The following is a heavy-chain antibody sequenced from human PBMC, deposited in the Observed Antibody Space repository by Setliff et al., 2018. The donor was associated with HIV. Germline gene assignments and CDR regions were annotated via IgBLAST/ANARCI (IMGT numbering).Heavy chain of an antibody. V-gene: IGHV3-21*01. J-gene: IGHJ6*03. D-gene: IGHD3-16*01. CDR1: GFTFRSYC. CDR3: ARSGGIGNYHLDI. CDR2: ISYGSSYI. Sequence: GGSLRLSCVASGFTFRSYCMDWFRQAPGKGLEWVSSISYGSSYIYQSESVRGRFTISRDDAKKSLYLQMNSLGAEDTAVYYCARSGGIGNYHLDIWGKGTTVTVSS.